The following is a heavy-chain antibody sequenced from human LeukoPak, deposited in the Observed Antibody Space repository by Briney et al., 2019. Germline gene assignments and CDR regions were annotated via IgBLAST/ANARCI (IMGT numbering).Heavy chain of an antibody. CDR2: ISGSGGST. CDR3: AKDSVNEDDIVVVPPATNPFDY. J-gene: IGHJ4*02. D-gene: IGHD2-2*01. V-gene: IGHV3-23*01. Sequence: GGSLRLSCAASGFTFSSYAMSWVRQAPGKGLEWVSAISGSGGSTYYADSVKGRFTISRDNSKNTLYLQMNSLRAEDTAVYYCAKDSVNEDDIVVVPPATNPFDYWAQGTLVTVSS. CDR1: GFTFSSYA.